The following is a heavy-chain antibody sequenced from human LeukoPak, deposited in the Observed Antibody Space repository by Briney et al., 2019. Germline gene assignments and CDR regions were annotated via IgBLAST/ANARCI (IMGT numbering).Heavy chain of an antibody. V-gene: IGHV3-30*18. D-gene: IGHD6-19*01. CDR3: AKGYSTGWYGGVDY. CDR2: ISSDGSDK. Sequence: PGRSLRLSCAASGFTFSSYGMYWVRQAPGKGLEWVVVISSDGSDKYYADSVKGRFTISRDNSKNTLYLQMNSLRAEDTAVYYCAKGYSTGWYGGVDYWGQGTLVTVSS. J-gene: IGHJ4*02. CDR1: GFTFSSYG.